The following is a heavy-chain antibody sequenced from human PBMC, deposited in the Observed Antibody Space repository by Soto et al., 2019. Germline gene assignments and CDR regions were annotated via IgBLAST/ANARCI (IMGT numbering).Heavy chain of an antibody. CDR1: GFTFGTYA. V-gene: IGHV3-30-3*01. Sequence: GGSLRLSCVASGFTFGTYAIHWVRQAPGKGLQWVALISYEGSNTYYADSVKGRFTISRDNSKNTLYLEMNTLRPEDTAVYYCARVTPGNNLYYFSGLDVWGQGTSVPVSS. D-gene: IGHD1-1*01. CDR2: ISYEGSNT. J-gene: IGHJ6*02. CDR3: ARVTPGNNLYYFSGLDV.